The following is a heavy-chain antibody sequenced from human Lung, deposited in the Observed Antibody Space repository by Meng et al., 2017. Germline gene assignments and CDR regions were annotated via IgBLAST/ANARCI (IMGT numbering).Heavy chain of an antibody. Sequence: VELVESGGCLVPPGGSSGFSFAGYGFNFMHHWMSWVRQGPGKGLVWVSRINRDGTKPSYAAFVKGRFTISRDNAKNTLYLQMKNLRAEETDFYYCTTDRLNHWGQGALVTVSS. V-gene: IGHV3-74*01. D-gene: IGHD3-16*01. CDR2: INRDGTKP. J-gene: IGHJ1*01. CDR3: TTDRLNH. CDR1: GFNFMHHW.